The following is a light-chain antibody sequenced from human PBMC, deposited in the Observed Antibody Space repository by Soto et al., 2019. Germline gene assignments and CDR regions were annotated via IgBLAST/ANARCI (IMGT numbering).Light chain of an antibody. CDR1: QSVSSN. V-gene: IGKV3-15*01. J-gene: IGKJ1*01. CDR2: RAS. Sequence: EIVMTQSPATLSVSPGARATLSCRASQSVSSNLAWYQQKPGQAPRLLIYRASTRATGIPARFSGSGSGTEFTRTIRRLQSEDCAVYYCQQYNIWPRTLGQGTKVEIK. CDR3: QQYNIWPRT.